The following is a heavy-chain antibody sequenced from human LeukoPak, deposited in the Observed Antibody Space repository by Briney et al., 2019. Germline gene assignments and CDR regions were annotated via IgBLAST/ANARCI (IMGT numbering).Heavy chain of an antibody. Sequence: PSETLSLTCTVSGGSISRYYWSWIRQPPGQGLELIGYIYYSGPTTYNPSLQCRVTILVDTPMDPFSPKPTSLPPADPPVNYCARLDAREDDAFDIWGQGTMVSVSS. D-gene: IGHD1-26*01. CDR1: GGSISRYY. V-gene: IGHV4-59*08. CDR3: ARLDAREDDAFDI. CDR2: IYYSGPT. J-gene: IGHJ3*02.